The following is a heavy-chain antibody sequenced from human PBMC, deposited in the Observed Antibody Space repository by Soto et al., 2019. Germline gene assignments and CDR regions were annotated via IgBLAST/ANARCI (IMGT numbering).Heavy chain of an antibody. CDR1: GYTFTSYG. J-gene: IGHJ5*02. V-gene: IGHV1-18*01. CDR3: ARDRRAAGALNWFDP. Sequence: QVQLVQSGAEVKKPGASVKVSCKASGYTFTSYGISWVRQAPGQGLEWMGWISADNGNTNYAQKLQGRVTMTTDTSTSTAYMELRSLRSDDTAVYYCARDRRAAGALNWFDPWGQGTLVTVSS. D-gene: IGHD6-13*01. CDR2: ISADNGNT.